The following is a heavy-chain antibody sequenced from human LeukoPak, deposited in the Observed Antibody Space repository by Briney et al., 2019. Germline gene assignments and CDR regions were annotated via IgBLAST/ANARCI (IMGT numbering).Heavy chain of an antibody. Sequence: GGSLRLSCAASGFTFDDYAMHWVRQAPGKGLEWVSGISWNSGSIGYADSVKGRFTISRDNAKNSLYLQMNSQRAEHTALYYCAKDISLLWFGEQGGNWFDPWGQGTLVTVSS. D-gene: IGHD3-10*01. CDR3: AKDISLLWFGEQGGNWFDP. CDR1: GFTFDDYA. V-gene: IGHV3-9*01. J-gene: IGHJ5*02. CDR2: ISWNSGSI.